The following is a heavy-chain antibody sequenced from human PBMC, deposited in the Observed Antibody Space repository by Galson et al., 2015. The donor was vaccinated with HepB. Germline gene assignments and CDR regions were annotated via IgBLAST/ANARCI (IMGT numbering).Heavy chain of an antibody. D-gene: IGHD6-19*01. V-gene: IGHV4-31*03. J-gene: IGHJ4*02. CDR1: GGSISSGGYY. Sequence: LSLTCTVSGGSISSGGYYWSWIRQHPGKGLEWIGYIYYSGSTYYNPSLKSRVTISVDTSKNQFSLKLSSVTAADTAVYYCAGSSYSSGWYDYWGQGTLVTVSS. CDR2: IYYSGST. CDR3: AGSSYSSGWYDY.